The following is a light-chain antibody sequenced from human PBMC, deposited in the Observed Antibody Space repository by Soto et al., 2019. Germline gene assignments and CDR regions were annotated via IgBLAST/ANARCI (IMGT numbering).Light chain of an antibody. CDR2: DAS. CDR1: QSVSNR. V-gene: IGKV3D-20*01. Sequence: EIVLTQSPATLSLSPGQRATLSCGASQSVSNRLAWYQQRPGLAPRLLIYDASTWATGIPDRFSGSGSGREFTLTISRLEPVDSAVYYCQQYAGSPLTFGGGTKVEIK. J-gene: IGKJ4*01. CDR3: QQYAGSPLT.